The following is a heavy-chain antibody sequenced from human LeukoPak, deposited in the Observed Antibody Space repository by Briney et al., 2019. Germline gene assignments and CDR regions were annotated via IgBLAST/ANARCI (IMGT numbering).Heavy chain of an antibody. CDR2: ISAYNGNT. V-gene: IGHV1-18*01. CDR1: GYSFTSYG. D-gene: IGHD3-3*01. J-gene: IGHJ4*02. CDR3: ARGGYYDFWSGYYSPVDFYFDY. Sequence: ASVKVSCKASGYSFTSYGISWVRQAPGQGLEWIGWISAYNGNTNYAQKLQGRVTMTTDTSTSTAYMELRSLRSDDTAVYYCARGGYYDFWSGYYSPVDFYFDYWGQGTLVTVSS.